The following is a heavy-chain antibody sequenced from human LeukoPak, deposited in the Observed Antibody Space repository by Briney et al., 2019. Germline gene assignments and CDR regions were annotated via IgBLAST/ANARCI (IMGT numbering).Heavy chain of an antibody. V-gene: IGHV4-59*12. CDR1: GGSISSYY. D-gene: IGHD3-10*01. J-gene: IGHJ3*02. CDR2: IYYSGST. Sequence: SETLSLTCTVSGGSISSYYWSWIRQPPGKGLEWIGYIYYSGSTNYNPSLKSRVTISVDTSKNQFSLKLSSVTAADTAVYYCAREDYLRAFDIWGQGTMVTVSS. CDR3: AREDYLRAFDI.